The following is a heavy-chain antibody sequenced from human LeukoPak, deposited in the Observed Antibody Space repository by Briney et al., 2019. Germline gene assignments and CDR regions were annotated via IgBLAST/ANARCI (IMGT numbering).Heavy chain of an antibody. J-gene: IGHJ4*02. D-gene: IGHD6-19*01. Sequence: SETLSLTCTVSGGSISSYYWSWIRQPAGKGLEWIGRIYTSGSTNYNPSLKSRVTMSVDTSKNQFSLRLSSVTAADTAVYYCARDLYSSGWYSFFDYWGQGTLVTVSS. CDR3: ARDLYSSGWYSFFDY. CDR1: GGSISSYY. V-gene: IGHV4-4*07. CDR2: IYTSGST.